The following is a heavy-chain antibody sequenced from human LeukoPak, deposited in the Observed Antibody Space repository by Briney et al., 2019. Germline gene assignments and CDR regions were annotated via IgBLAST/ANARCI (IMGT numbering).Heavy chain of an antibody. Sequence: GGSLRLSCAASGFTFSSYGMHWVRQAPGKGLEGVEVISYDGSNKYYADSVKGRFTISRDNSKNTLYLQMNSLRAEDTAVYYCAKALTFYSGSYDYWGQGTLVTVSS. V-gene: IGHV3-30*18. CDR1: GFTFSSYG. D-gene: IGHD1-26*01. CDR2: ISYDGSNK. J-gene: IGHJ4*02. CDR3: AKALTFYSGSYDY.